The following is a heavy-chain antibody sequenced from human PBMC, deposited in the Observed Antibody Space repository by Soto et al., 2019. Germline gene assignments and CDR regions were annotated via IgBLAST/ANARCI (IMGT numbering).Heavy chain of an antibody. V-gene: IGHV4-30-2*01. CDR1: DGSISSGGYS. CDR3: AAGGGLPRYY. CDR2: IYHSGST. Sequence: VSDGSISSGGYSWSWIRQPPGKGLEWIGYIYHSGSTYYNPSLKSRVTISVDRSKNQFSLKLSSVTAADTAVYYCAAGGGLPRYYWGQGTLVTVSS. D-gene: IGHD5-12*01. J-gene: IGHJ4*02.